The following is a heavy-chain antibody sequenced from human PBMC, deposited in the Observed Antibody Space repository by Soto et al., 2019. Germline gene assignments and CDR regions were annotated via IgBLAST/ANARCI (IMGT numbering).Heavy chain of an antibody. CDR3: ARVWGALAPIAGWFGP. J-gene: IGHJ5*02. V-gene: IGHV4-4*02. D-gene: IGHD3-16*01. CDR1: NGSITSGNW. Sequence: QVQLQESGPGLVKPSGTLSLTCAVSNGSITSGNWWSWVRQPPGKGLEWIGDIYQTGSTNYNPSLRSRVIISVDQSKNNFSLSLSSVTAADTAVYFCARVWGALAPIAGWFGPWGRGILVTVSS. CDR2: IYQTGST.